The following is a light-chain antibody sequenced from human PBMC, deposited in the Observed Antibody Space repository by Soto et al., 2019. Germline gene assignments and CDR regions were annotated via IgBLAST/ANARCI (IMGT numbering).Light chain of an antibody. J-gene: IGLJ1*01. CDR3: SLYTSENAYV. Sequence: QSALTQPRSVSGSPGQSVTISCTGTSSDVGGYKYVSWYQHHPGKVPKLMMFDVSERPSGVPDRFSGSKSGNTASLSISGLQAEDEADYYCSLYTSENAYVFGTGTKLTVL. CDR1: SSDVGGYKY. V-gene: IGLV2-11*01. CDR2: DVS.